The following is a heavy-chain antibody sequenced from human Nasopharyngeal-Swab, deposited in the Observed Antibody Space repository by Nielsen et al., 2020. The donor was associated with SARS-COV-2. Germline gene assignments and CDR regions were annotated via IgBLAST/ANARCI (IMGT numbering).Heavy chain of an antibody. Sequence: SETLSLTCAVSGGSISSSNWWSLVRQPPGKGLEWIGEIYHSGSTNYNPSLKSRVTISVDKSKNQFSLKLSSVTAADTAVYYCARVLAERAYYDFWSGYSDYYYGMDVWGQGTTVTVSS. CDR1: GGSISSSNW. D-gene: IGHD3-3*01. V-gene: IGHV4-4*02. CDR3: ARVLAERAYYDFWSGYSDYYYGMDV. J-gene: IGHJ6*02. CDR2: IYHSGST.